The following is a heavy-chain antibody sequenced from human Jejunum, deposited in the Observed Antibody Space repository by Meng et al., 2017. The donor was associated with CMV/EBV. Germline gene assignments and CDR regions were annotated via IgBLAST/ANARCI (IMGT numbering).Heavy chain of an antibody. D-gene: IGHD5-18*01. V-gene: IGHV3-66*01. Sequence: VKLVESGGGLVQPGESLRLSCAASGFSVSSNYMSWVRQAPGKGLEWVTLIYSGGTTFYADSVKGRFTISRDNSKNVLYLQMNSVRAEDTALYHCVRNLGYTYGLVSWGQGTLVTVSS. CDR2: IYSGGTT. CDR3: VRNLGYTYGLVS. CDR1: GFSVSSNY. J-gene: IGHJ5*02.